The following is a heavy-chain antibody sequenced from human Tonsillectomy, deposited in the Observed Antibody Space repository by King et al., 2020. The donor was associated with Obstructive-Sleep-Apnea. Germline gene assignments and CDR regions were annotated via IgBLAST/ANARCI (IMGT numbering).Heavy chain of an antibody. CDR2: ISYIGNT. J-gene: IGHJ4*02. V-gene: IGHV4-59*11. Sequence: VQLQESGPGLVKPSETLSLTCTVSGGSISCHFWTWIRQPPEKGLQGIGYISYIGNTNYNPTRKIRVTISVDTAKNQFSLKLSPVTAADTAVYYCARGAIGTSWFWDYWGQGTLVTVSS. CDR1: GGSISCHF. CDR3: ARGAIGTSWFWDY. D-gene: IGHD6-13*01.